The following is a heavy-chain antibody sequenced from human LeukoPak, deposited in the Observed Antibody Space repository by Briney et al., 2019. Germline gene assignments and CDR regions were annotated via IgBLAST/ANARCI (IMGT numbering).Heavy chain of an antibody. D-gene: IGHD6-19*01. J-gene: IGHJ4*02. CDR1: GDSVSSNSAA. Sequence: SQTLSLTRGISGDSVSSNSAAWNWIRQSPSRGLEWLGRTYYRSKWFINYAPSVKSRIIINPDTPKNQVSLQLNSVTPEDTAVYYCTRSDCSSGRCPGFDNWGQGTLVTVSS. V-gene: IGHV6-1*01. CDR3: TRSDCSSGRCPGFDN. CDR2: TYYRSKWFI.